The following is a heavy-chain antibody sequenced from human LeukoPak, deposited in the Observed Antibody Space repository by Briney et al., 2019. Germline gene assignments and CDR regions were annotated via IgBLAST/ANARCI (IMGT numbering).Heavy chain of an antibody. J-gene: IGHJ4*02. D-gene: IGHD3-9*01. CDR1: GFTFSNYW. CDR2: IKTDGSEK. Sequence: GGSLRLSCEGSGFTFSNYWMGWVRQAPGKGLQWVANIKTDGSEKYYVDSVKGRFTISRDNAKNSLYLQMNSLRAEDTAMYYCARGYDISDYWGQGTVVTVSS. CDR3: ARGYDISDY. V-gene: IGHV3-7*01.